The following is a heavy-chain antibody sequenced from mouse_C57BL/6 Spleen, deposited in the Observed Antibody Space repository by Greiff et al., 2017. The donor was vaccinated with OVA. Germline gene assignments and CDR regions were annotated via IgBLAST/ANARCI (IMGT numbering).Heavy chain of an antibody. V-gene: IGHV5-4*01. CDR2: ISDGGSYT. CDR1: GFTFSSYA. CDR3: AREGTTVVARWYFDV. D-gene: IGHD1-1*01. J-gene: IGHJ1*03. Sequence: EVQVVESGGGLVKPGGSLKLSCAASGFTFSSYAMSWVRQTPEKRLEWVATISDGGSYTYYPDNVKGRFTISRDNAKNNLYLQMSHLKSEDTAMYYCAREGTTVVARWYFDVWGTGTTVTVSS.